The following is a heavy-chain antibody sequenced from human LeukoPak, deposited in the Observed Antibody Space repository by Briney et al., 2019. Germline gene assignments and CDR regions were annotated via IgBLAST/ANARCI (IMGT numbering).Heavy chain of an antibody. CDR1: GFTFSSYT. D-gene: IGHD2-15*01. Sequence: GGSLRLSCAASGFTFSSYTINWVRQAPGKVLEWVSSITSSSSYIYYADSLKGRFTISRDNAKNSLYLQMNSLRAEDTAVYYCARDGGYCSGGSCYYYGMDVWGQGTTVTVSS. J-gene: IGHJ6*02. CDR2: ITSSSSYI. V-gene: IGHV3-21*01. CDR3: ARDGGYCSGGSCYYYGMDV.